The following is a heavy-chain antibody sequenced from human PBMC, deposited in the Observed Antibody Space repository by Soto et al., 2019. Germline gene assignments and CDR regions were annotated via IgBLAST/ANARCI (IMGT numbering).Heavy chain of an antibody. D-gene: IGHD2-2*01. J-gene: IGHJ5*02. Sequence: EMLLVESGGGLVQPGWSRRLSCVASGFTFSGYWLSWVRQAPGKGLEWVANINRDGSEEHYVDSVKGRFTIYRDNAKNSVYLQMDSLRRDDSAVYYCARDPGPRSASIRGLGWFDPWGQGNLVTVSS. CDR2: INRDGSEE. CDR3: ARDPGPRSASIRGLGWFDP. V-gene: IGHV3-7*03. CDR1: GFTFSGYW.